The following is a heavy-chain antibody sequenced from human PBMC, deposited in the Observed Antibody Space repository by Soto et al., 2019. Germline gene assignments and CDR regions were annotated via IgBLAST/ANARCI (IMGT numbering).Heavy chain of an antibody. Sequence: GGALRLSCAASGFTFSRHWMHWVRQAPGKGLVWVSRINSDGSSINYADSVKGRFTISRDNAKNTLYLQMNSLRAEDTAVYYCARVGDGYDVFDIWGQGTMVTVSS. CDR1: GFTFSRHW. V-gene: IGHV3-74*01. CDR3: ARVGDGYDVFDI. CDR2: INSDGSSI. D-gene: IGHD3-16*01. J-gene: IGHJ3*02.